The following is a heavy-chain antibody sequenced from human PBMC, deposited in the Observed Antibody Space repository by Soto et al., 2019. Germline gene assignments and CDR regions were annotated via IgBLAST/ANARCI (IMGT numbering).Heavy chain of an antibody. V-gene: IGHV1-2*02. CDR3: ARGWPSGTGWFDP. Sequence: ASVKVSCKASGYTFTGYYMHWVRQAPGQGLEWMGWINPNSGGTNYAQKFQGRVTMTRDTSISTAYMELSRLRSDDTAVYYCARGWPSGTGWFDPWGPGALVTVSS. D-gene: IGHD1-26*01. J-gene: IGHJ5*02. CDR1: GYTFTGYY. CDR2: INPNSGGT.